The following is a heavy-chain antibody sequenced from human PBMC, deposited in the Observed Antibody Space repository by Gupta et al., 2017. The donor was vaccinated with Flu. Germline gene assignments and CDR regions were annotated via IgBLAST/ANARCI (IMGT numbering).Heavy chain of an antibody. Sequence: FRTYTMHWVRQSPGKGLEWVSSISSSSSYIYYADSVKGRFTISRDNAQNSVYLQMDRLRADDTAVYYCARSGDTATPTFDSCGQGALVT. J-gene: IGHJ5*01. D-gene: IGHD4-17*01. CDR1: FRTYT. CDR2: ISSSSSYI. CDR3: ARSGDTATPTFDS. V-gene: IGHV3-21*01.